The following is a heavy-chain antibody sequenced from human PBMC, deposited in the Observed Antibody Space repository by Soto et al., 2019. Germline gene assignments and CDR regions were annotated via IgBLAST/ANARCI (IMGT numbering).Heavy chain of an antibody. J-gene: IGHJ4*02. Sequence: EVQLLESGGGLVQPGGSLRLSCAASGFTFSSYAMSWVRQAPGKGLEWVSAISGSGGSTYYADSVKGRFTISRDNSKNTLYLQMNSRRAEDTAVYYCAKVGSSFLSGGYYFDYWGQGTLVTVSS. CDR3: AKVGSSFLSGGYYFDY. D-gene: IGHD6-6*01. CDR2: ISGSGGST. CDR1: GFTFSSYA. V-gene: IGHV3-23*01.